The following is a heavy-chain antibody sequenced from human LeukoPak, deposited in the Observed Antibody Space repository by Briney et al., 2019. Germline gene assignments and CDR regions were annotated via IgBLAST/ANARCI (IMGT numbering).Heavy chain of an antibody. CDR2: SHYSGIT. CDR3: ATILYGANGFDY. CDR1: GGSISSYY. Sequence: SETLSLTCVVSGGSISSYYWSWIRQPPGKGLEYIGYSHYSGITNYDPSLKSRVTISVDTSKNHISLKLKSVTAADTAVYYCATILYGANGFDYWGRGTLVTVSS. V-gene: IGHV4-59*01. J-gene: IGHJ4*02. D-gene: IGHD4/OR15-4a*01.